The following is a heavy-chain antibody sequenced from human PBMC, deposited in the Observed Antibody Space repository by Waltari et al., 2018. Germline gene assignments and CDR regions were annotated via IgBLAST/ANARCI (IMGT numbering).Heavy chain of an antibody. Sequence: EVQLMESGGGLVKPGGSMRLSCAASGFSCSTYSMTWVRQAPGKGLVWVSSISKNSGYKNYADSVKGRFTISRDNAKNSLSLQMSSLTAEDTAVYYCARAEYSSLWGYYFDYWGQGTLVTVSS. D-gene: IGHD6-6*01. CDR3: ARAEYSSLWGYYFDY. J-gene: IGHJ4*02. V-gene: IGHV3-21*02. CDR1: GFSCSTYS. CDR2: ISKNSGYK.